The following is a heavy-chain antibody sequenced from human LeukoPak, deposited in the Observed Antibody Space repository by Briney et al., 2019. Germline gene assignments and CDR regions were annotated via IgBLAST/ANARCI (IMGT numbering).Heavy chain of an antibody. CDR1: GGSIRTYY. CDR3: ARVVAAATYYFDY. CDR2: IYYIGST. Sequence: SETLSLTCTVSGGSIRTYYWSWIRQSPEKGLEWIGSIYYIGSTKYNPSLKSRVTISADTSKNQFSLKLTSVTAADTAVYFCARVVAAATYYFDYWGQGTLVTVSS. D-gene: IGHD6-13*01. V-gene: IGHV4-59*01. J-gene: IGHJ4*02.